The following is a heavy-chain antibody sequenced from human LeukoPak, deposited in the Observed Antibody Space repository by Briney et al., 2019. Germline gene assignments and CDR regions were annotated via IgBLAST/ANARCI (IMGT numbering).Heavy chain of an antibody. V-gene: IGHV3-33*06. CDR1: GFTFSSYG. CDR2: IWYDGSNK. CDR3: AKGYYDYVWGSYYFDY. D-gene: IGHD3-16*01. Sequence: TGGSLRLSCAASGFTFSSYGMHWVRQAPGKGLEWVAVIWYDGSNKYYADSVKGRFTISRDNSKNTLYLQMNSLRAEDTAVYYCAKGYYDYVWGSYYFDYWGQGTLVTVSS. J-gene: IGHJ4*02.